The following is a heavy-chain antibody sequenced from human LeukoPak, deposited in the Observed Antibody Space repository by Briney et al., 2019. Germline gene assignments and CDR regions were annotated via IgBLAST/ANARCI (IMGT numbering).Heavy chain of an antibody. CDR1: GGSFSGYY. CDR2: IYHSGST. J-gene: IGHJ4*02. CDR3: ARSSPVSSITMIVVVITSFDY. V-gene: IGHV4-34*01. Sequence: PSETLSLTCAVYGGSFSGYYWSWIRQPPGKGLEWIGSIYHSGSTYYNPSLKSRVTISVDTSKNQFSLKLSSVTAADTAVYYCARSSPVSSITMIVVVITSFDYWGQGTLVTVSS. D-gene: IGHD3-22*01.